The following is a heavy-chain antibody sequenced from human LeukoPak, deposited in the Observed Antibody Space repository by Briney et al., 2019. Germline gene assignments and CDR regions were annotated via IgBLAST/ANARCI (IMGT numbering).Heavy chain of an antibody. V-gene: IGHV3-23*01. CDR3: AVPTYYYDSSGYP. D-gene: IGHD3-22*01. J-gene: IGHJ5*02. CDR2: VSNSGGST. CDR1: GFTFSNYA. Sequence: GGSLRLSCAASGFTFSNYAMSWVRQAPGKGLEWVSTVSNSGGSTFYADSVKGRFTISRDYSKNTLYLQMNSLRAEDTAVYYCAVPTYYYDSSGYPWGQGTLVTVSS.